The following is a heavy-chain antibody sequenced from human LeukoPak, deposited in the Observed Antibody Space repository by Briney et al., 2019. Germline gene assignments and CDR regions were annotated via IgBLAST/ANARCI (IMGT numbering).Heavy chain of an antibody. J-gene: IGHJ4*02. CDR2: IYYSGST. D-gene: IGHD3-3*01. CDR3: ARAYDFPPYYFDY. V-gene: IGHV4-30-4*01. Sequence: TSQTLSLTCTVSGGSISSGDYYWSWIRQPPGKGLEWIGYIYYSGSTYYNPSLKSRVTISVDTSKNQFSLKLSSVTAADTAVYYCARAYDFPPYYFDYWGQGTLVTVSS. CDR1: GGSISSGDYY.